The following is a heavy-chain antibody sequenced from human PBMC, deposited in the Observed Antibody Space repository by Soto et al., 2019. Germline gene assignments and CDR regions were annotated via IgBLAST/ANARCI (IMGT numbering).Heavy chain of an antibody. CDR3: ARSFGWYAIDH. J-gene: IGHJ4*02. Sequence: QVQLQESGPGLVKPSETLSLTCAVSSASIITEQRWTWVRQPPGKGLEWIGEIHHSGSTNNNPSLRSRVTMSVDKSKNQFSLNLNSVTAADTALYYCARSFGWYAIDHWGQGTLVIVSS. D-gene: IGHD6-19*01. CDR1: SASIITEQR. V-gene: IGHV4-4*02. CDR2: IHHSGST.